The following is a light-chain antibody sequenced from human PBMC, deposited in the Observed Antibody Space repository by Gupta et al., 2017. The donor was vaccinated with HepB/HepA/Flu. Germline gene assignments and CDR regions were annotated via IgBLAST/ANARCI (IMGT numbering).Light chain of an antibody. V-gene: IGKV3-20*01. J-gene: IGKJ3*01. Sequence: EIVLTQSPGTLSLSPGDRATLSCRASQSISSSYLAWYQQRPGQAPRLIIYGASNRATGIPDRFSGSGYGKDFTLTSSRREYEDCAIYYGQQVCTFFTFGHGTKVDFK. CDR3: QQVCTFFT. CDR1: QSISSSY. CDR2: GAS.